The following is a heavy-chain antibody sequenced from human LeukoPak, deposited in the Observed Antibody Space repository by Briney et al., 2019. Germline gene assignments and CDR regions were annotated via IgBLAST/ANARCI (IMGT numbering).Heavy chain of an antibody. J-gene: IGHJ5*02. Sequence: SETLSLTCSVFDGSISNYYWSWLRHPPGKGLEGIGYAYYSGSTTYNPSLESRVTMSVDTSKNQFSLKLTAVTAADTAVYYCARNSAVATSRSWFDPWGQGTLVTVSS. CDR1: DGSISNYY. D-gene: IGHD6-19*01. CDR3: ARNSAVATSRSWFDP. CDR2: AYYSGST. V-gene: IGHV4-59*08.